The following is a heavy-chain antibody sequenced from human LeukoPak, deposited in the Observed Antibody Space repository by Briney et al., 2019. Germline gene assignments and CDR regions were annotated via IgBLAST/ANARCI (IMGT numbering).Heavy chain of an antibody. CDR3: VRDKDGYNF. D-gene: IGHD5-24*01. CDR2: IDTDGKTT. J-gene: IGHJ4*02. CDR1: GFTFNTYV. V-gene: IGHV3-74*01. Sequence: GGSLRLSCAASGFTFNTYVMHWVRQALGKGLVWVSRIDTDGKTTTYADSVKGRFSISRDNAKNMLYLQMNSLRAEDTAVYYCVRDKDGYNFWGQGTLVSVSS.